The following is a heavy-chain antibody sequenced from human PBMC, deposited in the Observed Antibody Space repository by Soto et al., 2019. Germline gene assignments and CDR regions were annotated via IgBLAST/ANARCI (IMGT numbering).Heavy chain of an antibody. D-gene: IGHD4-17*01. CDR3: AHKLPVTTSAFDI. CDR1: GFSLNTSGVG. V-gene: IGHV2-5*01. CDR2: IYWTDDK. Sequence: QITLKASGPTLVKPTQTLTLTGTFSGFSLNTSGVGVGWVRQPPGRALEWLAVIYWTDDKRYSPSLKSRLSITKDTSKNQVVLTMTNMDPMDTAIFFCAHKLPVTTSAFDIWGQGTMVTVSS. J-gene: IGHJ3*02.